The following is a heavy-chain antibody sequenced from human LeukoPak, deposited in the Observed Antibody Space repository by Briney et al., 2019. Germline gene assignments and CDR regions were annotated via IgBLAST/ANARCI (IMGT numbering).Heavy chain of an antibody. J-gene: IGHJ4*02. CDR2: IYHSGST. Sequence: SETLSPTCTVSGYSISSGYYWGWIRQPPGKGLEWIGSIYHSGSTYYNPSLKSRVTISVDTSKNQFSLKLSSVTAADTAVYYCASSTPIYGSGSPHWGQGTLVTVSS. V-gene: IGHV4-38-2*02. CDR3: ASSTPIYGSGSPH. D-gene: IGHD3-10*01. CDR1: GYSISSGYY.